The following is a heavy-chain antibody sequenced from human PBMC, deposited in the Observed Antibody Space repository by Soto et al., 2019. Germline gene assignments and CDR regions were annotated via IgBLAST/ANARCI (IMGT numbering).Heavy chain of an antibody. V-gene: IGHV3-23*01. CDR3: VKVDGSSWTPYSRENY. J-gene: IGHJ4*02. CDR1: GFTFSSYA. D-gene: IGHD6-13*01. Sequence: PGGSLRLSCAASGFTFSSYAMSWVRQAPGKGLEWVSAISGSGGSTYYADSVKGRFTISRDNSKNTLYLQMNSLRAEDTAVYYCVKVDGSSWTPYSRENYWGQGTLGSVSS. CDR2: ISGSGGST.